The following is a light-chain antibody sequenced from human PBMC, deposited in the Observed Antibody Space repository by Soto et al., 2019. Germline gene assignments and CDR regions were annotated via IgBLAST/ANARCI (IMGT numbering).Light chain of an antibody. CDR1: QSVLDNSTNKSY. CDR3: HQYYTTPQT. V-gene: IGKV4-1*01. Sequence: VLTQSPSSLAASLGERATVNCRSSQSVLDNSTNKSYLAWYQKKPGHPPKLLVHWASVREAGVPDRFSGGGSGTDFTLTISSLQAEDAAVYYCHQYYTTPQTFGQGTQLEIK. J-gene: IGKJ2*01. CDR2: WAS.